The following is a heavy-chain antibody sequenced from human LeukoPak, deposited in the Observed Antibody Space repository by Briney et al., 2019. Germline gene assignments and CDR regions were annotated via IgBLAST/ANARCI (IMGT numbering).Heavy chain of an antibody. J-gene: IGHJ5*02. CDR1: GYTFTGYY. CDR3: AREYVDIVATTVFDP. CDR2: INPNSGGT. Sequence: ASVKVSCKASGYTFTGYYMHWVRQAPGQGLEWMGWINPNSGGTNYAQKFQGRVTMTRDTSISTAYMELSRLRSEDTAVYYCAREYVDIVATTVFDPWGQGTLVTVSS. D-gene: IGHD5-12*01. V-gene: IGHV1-2*02.